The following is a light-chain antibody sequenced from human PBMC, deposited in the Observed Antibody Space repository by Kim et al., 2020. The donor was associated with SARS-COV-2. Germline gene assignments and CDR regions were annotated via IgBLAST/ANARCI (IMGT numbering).Light chain of an antibody. CDR1: QDISNF. CDR2: AAS. J-gene: IGKJ2*01. CDR3: LQHKSYPYT. V-gene: IGKV1-17*03. Sequence: SAIVGDIVTITCRESQDISNFLAWFQQKPGKVPKRLIYAASSLQSGVPSRFSGSGSGTEYSLTISSLQPEDFATYYCLQHKSYPYTLGQGTKLEI.